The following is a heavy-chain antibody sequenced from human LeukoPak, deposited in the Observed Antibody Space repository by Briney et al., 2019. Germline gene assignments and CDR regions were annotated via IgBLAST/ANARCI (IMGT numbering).Heavy chain of an antibody. V-gene: IGHV3-30*02. D-gene: IGHD2-15*01. Sequence: GGSLRLSCAASGFTFSSYGMHWVRQTPDKGLEWVAFIRYDGSNKYYAESVKGRFTISRDNAKKSLYLQMNSPRPEDTALYYCAKSGIFQGYYFYYMDVWGKGTTVTISS. CDR1: GFTFSSYG. J-gene: IGHJ6*03. CDR3: AKSGIFQGYYFYYMDV. CDR2: IRYDGSNK.